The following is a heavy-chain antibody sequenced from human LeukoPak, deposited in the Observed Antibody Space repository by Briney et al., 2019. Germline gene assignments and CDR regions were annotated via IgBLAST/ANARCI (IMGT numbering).Heavy chain of an antibody. Sequence: GGSLRLSCAASGFTFSSYAMSWVRQAPGKGLEWVSAISGSGDTIYYADSVKGRFTVSRDNAKNSLYLQMNSLRAEDTAVYYCARLGIIAAAGSNDYWGQGTLVTVSS. CDR2: ISGSGDTI. J-gene: IGHJ4*02. CDR3: ARLGIIAAAGSNDY. CDR1: GFTFSSYA. D-gene: IGHD6-13*01. V-gene: IGHV3-23*01.